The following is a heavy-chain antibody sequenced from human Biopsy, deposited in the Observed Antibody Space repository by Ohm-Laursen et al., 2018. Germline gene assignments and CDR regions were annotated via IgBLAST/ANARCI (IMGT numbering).Heavy chain of an antibody. CDR2: ISWNSGRI. D-gene: IGHD5-24*01. J-gene: IGHJ3*02. CDR1: GFNFDDFA. Sequence: RSLRLSCAASGFNFDDFAVHWVRQTPGKGLEWVSGISWNSGRIAYADSVKGRFTISRDNAKNSLYLQMNSLRAEDTALYYCAKGQAPDGYNYAFDIWGQGTMLTVSS. V-gene: IGHV3-9*01. CDR3: AKGQAPDGYNYAFDI.